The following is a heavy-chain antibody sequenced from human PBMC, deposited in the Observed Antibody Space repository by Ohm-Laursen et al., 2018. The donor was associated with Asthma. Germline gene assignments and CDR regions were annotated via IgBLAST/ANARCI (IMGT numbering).Heavy chain of an antibody. V-gene: IGHV3-48*02. CDR1: GFTFSSYS. D-gene: IGHD4-17*01. Sequence: SLRLSCAASGFTFSSYSMNWVRQAPGKGLEWVSYISSSSTIYYADSVKGRFTISRDNAKNSLYLQMNSLRDEDTAVYYCAKDKVYGDSSSYYYYYGMDVWGQGTTVTVSS. CDR3: AKDKVYGDSSSYYYYYGMDV. J-gene: IGHJ6*02. CDR2: ISSSSTI.